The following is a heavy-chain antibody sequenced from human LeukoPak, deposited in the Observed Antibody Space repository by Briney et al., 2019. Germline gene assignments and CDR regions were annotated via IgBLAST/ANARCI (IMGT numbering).Heavy chain of an antibody. D-gene: IGHD2-15*01. V-gene: IGHV1-58*02. Sequence: SVKVSCKASGFTFTSSAMQWVRQARGQRLEWIGWIVVGSGNTNYAQKFQERVTITRDMSTSTAYMELSSLRSEDTAVYYCARAYSADDAFDIWGQGTMVTVSS. J-gene: IGHJ3*02. CDR1: GFTFTSSA. CDR3: ARAYSADDAFDI. CDR2: IVVGSGNT.